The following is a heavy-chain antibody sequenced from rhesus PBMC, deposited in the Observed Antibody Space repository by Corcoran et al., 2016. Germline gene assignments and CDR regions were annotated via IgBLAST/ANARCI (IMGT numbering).Heavy chain of an antibody. D-gene: IGHD2-33*01. CDR1: GFSLSPRGMG. Sequence: QVTLKESGPALVKPTQTLTLTCPFSGFSLSPRGMGVGWIRLPSRRTLEWLGLFVWDDDKRYSTSLKSRLTISKDTSKNQVVLTMTNMDPVDTATYYCARTHCSDSGCSIDYWGQGVLVTVSS. J-gene: IGHJ4*01. V-gene: IGHV2-1*01. CDR2: FVWDDDK. CDR3: ARTHCSDSGCSIDY.